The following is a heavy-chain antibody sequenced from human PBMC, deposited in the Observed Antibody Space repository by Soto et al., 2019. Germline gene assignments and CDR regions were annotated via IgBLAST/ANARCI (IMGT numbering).Heavy chain of an antibody. CDR1: VFTFSSYS. V-gene: IGHV3-21*01. CDR3: ARHKGGFDY. CDR2: ISSSSSYI. J-gene: IGHJ4*02. D-gene: IGHD2-15*01. Sequence: PGGCLRLSCAASVFTFSSYSMNWVRQAPGKGLEWVSSISSSSSYIYYADSVKGRFTISRDNGKNSLYLQMNGLRAEDMAVYCCARHKGGFDYWGQGTLVTVSS.